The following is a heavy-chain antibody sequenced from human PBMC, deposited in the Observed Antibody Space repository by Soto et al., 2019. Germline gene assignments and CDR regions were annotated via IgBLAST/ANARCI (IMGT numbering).Heavy chain of an antibody. CDR2: INPSGGST. J-gene: IGHJ5*02. CDR1: GYTFTSYY. D-gene: IGHD4-17*01. V-gene: IGHV1-46*03. CDR3: ARGGRTTVTTFWFDP. Sequence: ASVKVSCKASGYTFTSYYMHWVRQAPGQGLEWMGIINPSGGSTSYAQKFQGRVTMTRDTSTSTVYMELSSLRSEDTAVYYCARGGRTTVTTFWFDPWGQGTLVNVSS.